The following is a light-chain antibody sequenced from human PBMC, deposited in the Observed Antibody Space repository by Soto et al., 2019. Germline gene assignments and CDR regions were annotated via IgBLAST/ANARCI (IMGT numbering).Light chain of an antibody. CDR3: QQRSDWPIT. CDR2: DAS. V-gene: IGKV3-11*01. Sequence: EIVLTQSPATLSLSPGERATLSCRASQSVSSYLAWYQQKPGQAPRLLIYDASNRATGIPVRFSGSGSGTDFTRTISSLEPEDFAVYYCQQRSDWPITFGQGTRLEIK. CDR1: QSVSSY. J-gene: IGKJ5*01.